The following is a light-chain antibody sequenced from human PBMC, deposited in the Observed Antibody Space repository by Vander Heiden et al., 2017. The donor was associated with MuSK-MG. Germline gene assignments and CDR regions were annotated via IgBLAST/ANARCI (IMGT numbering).Light chain of an antibody. CDR2: GAS. Sequence: DIVLMQSPGTLSLSPGERATLSCRASQSVVNDYLAWYQQKPGQAPRLLISGASSRATVIPDRFSGSGSGTDFTLTISRLEPEDSAVYYCHQYAGSPETFGQGTKVEVQ. CDR1: QSVVNDY. V-gene: IGKV3-20*01. CDR3: HQYAGSPET. J-gene: IGKJ1*01.